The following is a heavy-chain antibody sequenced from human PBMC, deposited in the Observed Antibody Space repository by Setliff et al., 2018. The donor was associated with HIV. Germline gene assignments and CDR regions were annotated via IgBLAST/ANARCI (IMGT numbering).Heavy chain of an antibody. V-gene: IGHV1-2*02. Sequence: ASVKVSCKASGYTFTGYYMHWVRQAPGQGLEWMGWINPNSGATNKAQKFQGRVTMTRDTSISTAYMELSRLRFDDTAVYHCARRARESTALHSDWNDVLFFDYWGQGTLVTVFS. D-gene: IGHD1-1*01. CDR1: GYTFTGYY. CDR3: ARRARESTALHSDWNDVLFFDY. CDR2: INPNSGAT. J-gene: IGHJ4*02.